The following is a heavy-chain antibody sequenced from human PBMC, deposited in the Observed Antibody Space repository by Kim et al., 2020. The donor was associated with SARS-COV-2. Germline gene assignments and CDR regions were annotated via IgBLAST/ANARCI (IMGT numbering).Heavy chain of an antibody. J-gene: IGHJ6*02. D-gene: IGHD3-16*01. CDR3: AKDRWGARDYYSGMDV. Sequence: YVKGRFTIYRDNSKNTLYLQMDSLRAEDTALYYCAKDRWGARDYYSGMDVWGQGTTVTVSS. V-gene: IGHV3-23*01.